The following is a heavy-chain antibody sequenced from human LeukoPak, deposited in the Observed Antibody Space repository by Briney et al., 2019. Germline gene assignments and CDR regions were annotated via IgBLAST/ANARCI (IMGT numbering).Heavy chain of an antibody. D-gene: IGHD3-3*01. CDR1: GGTFSSYA. CDR2: IIPIFGTA. V-gene: IGHV1-69*05. Sequence: GASVKVSCKASGGTFSSYAISWVRQAPGQGLEWMGRIIPIFGTANYVQKFQGRVTITTDESTSTAYMELSSLRSEDTAVYYCARASDKYDHYFDYWGQGTLVTVSS. CDR3: ARASDKYDHYFDY. J-gene: IGHJ4*02.